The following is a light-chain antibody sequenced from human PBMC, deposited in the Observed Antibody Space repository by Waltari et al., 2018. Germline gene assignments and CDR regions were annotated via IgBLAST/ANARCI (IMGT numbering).Light chain of an antibody. CDR1: SGSIASNS. CDR3: QSYGTSNHWV. V-gene: IGLV6-57*01. Sequence: NFMLTQPHSVSESPGKTVTISCTRSSGSIASNSVQWYQQRPGSSPTPVIFESNERPSGVADLLSGSIDTSSNAASLTISGLKTEDEADYYCQSYGTSNHWVFGGGTKLTVL. CDR2: ESN. J-gene: IGLJ3*02.